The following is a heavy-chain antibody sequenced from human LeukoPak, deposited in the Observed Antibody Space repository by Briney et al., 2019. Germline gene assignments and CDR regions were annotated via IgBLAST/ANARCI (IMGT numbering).Heavy chain of an antibody. Sequence: PGGSLGLSCAVSGFTLSSYWMHWVRQLPGKGLVWVSRINSDGSGISYAGSVKGRFTISRDNAKNTLYLQMNSLRAEDTAVYYCARGNAHAFDIWGQGTMVTVSS. V-gene: IGHV3-74*01. CDR3: ARGNAHAFDI. J-gene: IGHJ3*02. CDR2: INSDGSGI. CDR1: GFTLSSYW.